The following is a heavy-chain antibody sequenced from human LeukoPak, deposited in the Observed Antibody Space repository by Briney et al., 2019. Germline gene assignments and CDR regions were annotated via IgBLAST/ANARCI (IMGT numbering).Heavy chain of an antibody. CDR1: AYSISSGYY. CDR2: IYYTGNN. V-gene: IGHV4-28*06. J-gene: IGHJ4*02. D-gene: IGHD6-19*01. Sequence: SETLSLTCTVSAYSISSGYYWGWIRQPPGKGLEWIGYIYYTGNNNYNPSLKSRVTMSVDTSKNQFSLNLSSVTALDTAVYYCARIFLGYSTGWYFDYWGQGTLVTVSS. CDR3: ARIFLGYSTGWYFDY.